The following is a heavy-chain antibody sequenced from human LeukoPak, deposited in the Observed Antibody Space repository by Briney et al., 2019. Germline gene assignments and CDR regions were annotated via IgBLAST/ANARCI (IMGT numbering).Heavy chain of an antibody. CDR2: IKSKTDGGTP. D-gene: IGHD3-10*01. Sequence: GGSLRLSCAASGFTFSNAWMSWVRQAPGKGLEWVGRIKSKTDGGTPDYAAPVKGRFTISRDDSKNTLYLQMNSLKTEDTAVYYCTTAEYGIAMVRGVWGQGTLVTVSS. CDR3: TTAEYGIAMVRGV. CDR1: GFTFSNAW. J-gene: IGHJ4*02. V-gene: IGHV3-15*01.